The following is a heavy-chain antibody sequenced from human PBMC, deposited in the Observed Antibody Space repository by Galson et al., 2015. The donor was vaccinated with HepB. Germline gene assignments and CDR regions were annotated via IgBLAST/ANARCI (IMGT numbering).Heavy chain of an antibody. CDR2: IYYSGST. J-gene: IGHJ5*02. CDR3: ARQKVLNTGSSLLTKRANWFDP. Sequence: SETLSLTCTVSGGDSISSTSYYWGWIRQPPGKGLEWIGSIYYSGSTYYNPSLKSRVIMSVDTSKNQFSLKMNSVTAADTAVYYCARQKVLNTGSSLLTKRANWFDPWGQGTLVTVSS. V-gene: IGHV4-39*01. CDR1: GGDSISSTSYY. D-gene: IGHD6-6*01.